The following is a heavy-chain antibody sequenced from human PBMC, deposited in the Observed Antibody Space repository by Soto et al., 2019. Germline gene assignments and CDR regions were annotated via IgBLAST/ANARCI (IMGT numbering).Heavy chain of an antibody. CDR2: INPNSGGT. Sequence: LEGMGWINPNSGGTNYAQKLQGRVTMTRDTSISTAYMELSRLRSDDTAVYYCARADYDFWSGTNIHMDVWGQGTTVTVSS. CDR3: ARADYDFWSGTNIHMDV. V-gene: IGHV1-2*02. J-gene: IGHJ6*02. D-gene: IGHD3-3*01.